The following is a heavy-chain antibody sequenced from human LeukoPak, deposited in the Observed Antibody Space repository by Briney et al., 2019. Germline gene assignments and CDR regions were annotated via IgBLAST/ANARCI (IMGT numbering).Heavy chain of an antibody. Sequence: SVKVSCKASGGTFSSYAISWVRQAPGQGLEWMGGIIPIFGTANYAQKFQGRVTITTDESTSTAYMELSSLRSEDTAVYYCARETSYYYYMDVWGKGTTVTVSS. CDR3: ARETSYYYYMDV. D-gene: IGHD2-2*01. V-gene: IGHV1-69*05. J-gene: IGHJ6*03. CDR1: GGTFSSYA. CDR2: IIPIFGTA.